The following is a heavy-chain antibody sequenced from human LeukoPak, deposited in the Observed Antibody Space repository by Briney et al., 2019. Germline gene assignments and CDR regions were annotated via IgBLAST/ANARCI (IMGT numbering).Heavy chain of an antibody. CDR1: GFSLSTNGMC. Sequence: SAPALVKPTQTLTLTCTFSGFSLSTNGMCVSWIRKPPGKALEWLARIDWDDDKYYSASLKTRLTISRDTSKNQVVLTMTNMDPVDTARYYCARRYCSGGSCYSEYDYFDYWGQGTLVTVSS. CDR2: IDWDDDK. J-gene: IGHJ4*02. D-gene: IGHD2-15*01. V-gene: IGHV2-70*11. CDR3: ARRYCSGGSCYSEYDYFDY.